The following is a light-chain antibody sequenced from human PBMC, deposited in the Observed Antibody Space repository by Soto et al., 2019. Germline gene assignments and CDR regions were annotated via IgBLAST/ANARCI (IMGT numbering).Light chain of an antibody. CDR1: QSVSST. CDR2: RAS. J-gene: IGKJ1*01. CDR3: QQYSKWPPWT. V-gene: IGKV3-15*01. Sequence: EIVMTQSPATMSVSPGERATLSCRPSQSVSSTLAWYQQKPGQAPRLLIFRASTRATGVPARCSGRGSGTEFSLSISGLQSEDFAVYCCQQYSKWPPWTFGPGTKVDIK.